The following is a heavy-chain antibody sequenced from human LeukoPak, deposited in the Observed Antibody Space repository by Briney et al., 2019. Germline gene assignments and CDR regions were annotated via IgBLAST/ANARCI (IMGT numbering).Heavy chain of an antibody. V-gene: IGHV3-15*01. D-gene: IGHD3-3*01. J-gene: IGHJ4*02. CDR3: ITGDYDFWSGFYSPNHYFDY. CDR2: IKGKTAAGAP. Sequence: PGGSLRLSCAASGFTFTSAWMSWVRQAPGKGLEWVGRIKGKTAAGAPDYVASVKGRFTISRDDSKNTPFLQMNSLKTEGTAVYYCITGDYDFWSGFYSPNHYFDYWGQGTLVTVSS. CDR1: GFTFTSAW.